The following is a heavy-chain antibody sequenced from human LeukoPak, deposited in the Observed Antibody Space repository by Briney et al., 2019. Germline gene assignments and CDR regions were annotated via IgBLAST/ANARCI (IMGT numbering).Heavy chain of an antibody. D-gene: IGHD2-8*01. CDR3: AKDRSCTNNICHGDFDY. CDR2: ISGSGGDT. Sequence: GSLRLSCAASGFTFNNYAMSWVRQAPGKGLEWVSGISGSGGDTYYADSVKGRFTISRDNSKNTLYLQMNSLRAEDTAVYYCAKDRSCTNNICHGDFDYWGQGTLVTVSS. CDR1: GFTFNNYA. V-gene: IGHV3-23*01. J-gene: IGHJ4*02.